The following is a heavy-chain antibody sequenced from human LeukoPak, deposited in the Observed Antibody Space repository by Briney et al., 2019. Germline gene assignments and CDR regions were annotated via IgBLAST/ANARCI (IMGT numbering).Heavy chain of an antibody. D-gene: IGHD2-15*01. J-gene: IGHJ4*02. CDR1: GFTFGSYA. V-gene: IGHV3-23*01. CDR3: AKDTVVVVAEFDY. Sequence: GGSLRLSCAVSGFTFGSYAMAWVCQAPGKGLEWVSSISGSGGSTYYADSVKGRFTISRDNSKNTLYLQMNSLRDEDTAVYFCAKDTVVVVAEFDYWGQGILVTVSS. CDR2: ISGSGGST.